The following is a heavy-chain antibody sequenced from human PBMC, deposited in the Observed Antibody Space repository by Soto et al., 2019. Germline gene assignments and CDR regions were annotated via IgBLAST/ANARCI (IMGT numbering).Heavy chain of an antibody. J-gene: IGHJ4*02. CDR1: GFTFSSYG. D-gene: IGHD1-26*01. CDR2: ISYDGSNK. V-gene: IGHV3-30*18. CDR3: AKGWAHFDY. Sequence: QVQLVESGGGVVQPGRSLRLSCAASGFTFSSYGMHWVRQAPGKGLEWVAVISYDGSNKYYADSVKGRFTISRDNSKNTLYLKMNSLRAEDTAVYYCAKGWAHFDYWGQGTLVTVSS.